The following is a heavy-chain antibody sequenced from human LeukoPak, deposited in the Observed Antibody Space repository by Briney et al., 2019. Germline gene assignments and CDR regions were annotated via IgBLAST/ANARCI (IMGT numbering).Heavy chain of an antibody. J-gene: IGHJ4*02. D-gene: IGHD3-22*01. CDR2: ISGNGGST. V-gene: IGHV3-23*01. Sequence: GGSVRLSCAASGFTFSSYAMSWVRQAPGQGLEWVAAISGNGGSTYYADYVKGRVTISRDKSKNTLYLEMNSLRAEDTAVYYCAKDPGEYYYDSSGYYGYWGQGTLVTVSS. CDR3: AKDPGEYYYDSSGYYGY. CDR1: GFTFSSYA.